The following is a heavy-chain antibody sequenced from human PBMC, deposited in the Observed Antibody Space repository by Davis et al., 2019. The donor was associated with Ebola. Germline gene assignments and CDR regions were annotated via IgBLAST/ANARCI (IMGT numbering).Heavy chain of an antibody. V-gene: IGHV4-59*08. CDR3: ARLDDAFDI. J-gene: IGHJ3*02. CDR2: IYYTGST. Sequence: SETLSLTCIVSGGSISYYYWSWIRQPPGKGLEWIGYIYYTGSTNYNPSLKSRVTISVDTSKNQFSLKLSSVTAADTAVYYCARLDDAFDIWGQGTVVTVSS. CDR1: GGSISYYY.